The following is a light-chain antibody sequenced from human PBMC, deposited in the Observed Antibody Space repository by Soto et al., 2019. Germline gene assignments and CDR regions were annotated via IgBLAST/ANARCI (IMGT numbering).Light chain of an antibody. V-gene: IGKV3-15*01. CDR2: GAS. Sequence: EIVMTHSPVTLSLSPGEKATLSCRASQHIRTDLAWYQQRPGQAPRLLIYGASARATGIPARFSGSGSGTEFTLTINSLQSEDFAVYYCQQYTAWPPWTFGQGTKVDIK. CDR3: QQYTAWPPWT. CDR1: QHIRTD. J-gene: IGKJ1*01.